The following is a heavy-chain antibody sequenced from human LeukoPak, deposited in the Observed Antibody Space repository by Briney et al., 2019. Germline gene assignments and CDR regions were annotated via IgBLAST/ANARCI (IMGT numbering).Heavy chain of an antibody. CDR1: GYTFTSYY. CDR2: FNPSGGSR. J-gene: IGHJ5*02. V-gene: IGHV1-46*01. CDR3: ARGGDLVVVPAALGFDP. D-gene: IGHD2-2*01. Sequence: GAPVKPSCKASGYTFTSYYIHWVRQAPGQGPEWMGIFNPSGGSRTYAQKFHGRVTMTRDTSTSTVYMELSSLRSEDTAVYYCARGGDLVVVPAALGFDPWGQGTLDTVSS.